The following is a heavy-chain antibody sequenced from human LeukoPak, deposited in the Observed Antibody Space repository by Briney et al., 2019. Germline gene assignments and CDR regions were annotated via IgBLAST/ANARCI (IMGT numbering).Heavy chain of an antibody. CDR2: VNHSGGT. J-gene: IGHJ6*02. V-gene: IGHV4-34*08. Sequence: GSLRLSCAASGFTFSSYWMSWVRQPPGKGLEWIGEVNHSGGTNYSPSLKSRVTISLDTSKNQFSLKVNSVTAADTAVYYCATRKIRGIIGHYYSGMDVWGQGTTVTVSS. D-gene: IGHD3-16*02. CDR3: ATRKIRGIIGHYYSGMDV. CDR1: GFTFSSYW.